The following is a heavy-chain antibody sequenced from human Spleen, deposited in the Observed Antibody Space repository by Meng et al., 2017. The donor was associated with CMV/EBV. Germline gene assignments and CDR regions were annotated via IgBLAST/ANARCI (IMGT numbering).Heavy chain of an antibody. D-gene: IGHD3-10*01. CDR2: IIPILGIA. V-gene: IGHV1-69*02. CDR3: ARGLVYGSGPGSY. Sequence: KASGGTFSSYTISWVRQAPGQGLEWMGRIIPILGIANYAQKFQGRVTITADKSTSTAYMELSSLRSEDTAVYYCARGLVYGSGPGSYWGQGTLVTVSS. J-gene: IGHJ4*02. CDR1: GGTFSSYT.